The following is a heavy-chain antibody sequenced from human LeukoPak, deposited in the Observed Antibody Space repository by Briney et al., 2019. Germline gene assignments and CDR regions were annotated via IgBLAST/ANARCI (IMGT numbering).Heavy chain of an antibody. CDR1: GGTFSSYA. J-gene: IGHJ3*02. CDR2: IIPIFGTA. V-gene: IGHV1-69*05. Sequence: SVKVSCKASGGTFSSYAISWVRQAPGQGLEWMGGIIPIFGTANYAQKFQGRVTITTDESTSTAYMELSSLRSEDTAVYYCATAAAGHEDAFDIWGQGTMVTVSS. CDR3: ATAAAGHEDAFDI. D-gene: IGHD6-13*01.